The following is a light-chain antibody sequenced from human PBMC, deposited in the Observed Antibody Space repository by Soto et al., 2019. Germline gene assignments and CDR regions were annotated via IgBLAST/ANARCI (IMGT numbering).Light chain of an antibody. V-gene: IGKV3-20*01. J-gene: IGKJ4*01. CDR3: QQYESSPLT. CDR2: RAS. Sequence: EIVLTQSPDTLSLSPGERATLSCRASQSVSSSFLAWYQQKPGQAPRLLIYRASSRATGIPDRFTGSGSGTDFTLTISRLEPEDVAVYYCQQYESSPLTFGGGTKVEI. CDR1: QSVSSSF.